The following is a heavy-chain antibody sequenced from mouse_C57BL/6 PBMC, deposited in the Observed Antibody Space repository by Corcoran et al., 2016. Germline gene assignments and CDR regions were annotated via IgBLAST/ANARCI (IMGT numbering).Heavy chain of an antibody. CDR2: INTYSGVP. CDR3: AQQGGFDY. J-gene: IGHJ2*01. Sequence: QIQLVQSGPELKKPGETVKISCKASGYTFTTYGMSWVKQAPGKGLKWMGWINTYSGVPTYADDFKGRFAFSLETSASTAYLQINNLKNEDTDTYFCAQQGGFDYWGQGTTLTVSS. CDR1: GYTFTTYG. V-gene: IGHV9-3*01.